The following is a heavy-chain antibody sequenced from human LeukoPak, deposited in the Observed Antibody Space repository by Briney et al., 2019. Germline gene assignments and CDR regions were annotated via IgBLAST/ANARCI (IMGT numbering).Heavy chain of an antibody. CDR1: GGSISSSSYY. J-gene: IGHJ4*02. CDR3: ARKANWGPRYYFDY. CDR2: IYYSGST. Sequence: SETLSLTCTVSGGSISSSSYYWGWIRQPPGKGLEWIGSIYYSGSTYYNPSLKSRVTISVDTSKNQFSLKLSSVTAADTAMYYCARKANWGPRYYFDYWGQGTLVTVSS. D-gene: IGHD7-27*01. V-gene: IGHV4-39*01.